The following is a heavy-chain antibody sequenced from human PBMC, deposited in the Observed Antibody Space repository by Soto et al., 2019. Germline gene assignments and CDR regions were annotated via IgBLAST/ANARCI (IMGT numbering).Heavy chain of an antibody. CDR3: ARLGAYYQSLDP. CDR2: IYYTGST. V-gene: IGHV4-31*03. D-gene: IGHD2-21*01. Sequence: SETLSLTCSVAGGSVGGGGHYWSWIRQHPGKGLEWIAYIYYTGSTYFNPSLKSRVSMSIDASKNQFSLNLSSVTGADSAVYYCARLGAYYQSLDPWGPGTLVTVSS. CDR1: GGSVGGGGHY. J-gene: IGHJ5*02.